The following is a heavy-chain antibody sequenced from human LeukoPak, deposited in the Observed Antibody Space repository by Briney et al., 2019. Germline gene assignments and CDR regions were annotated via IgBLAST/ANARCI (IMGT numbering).Heavy chain of an antibody. Sequence: GGSLRLSCAASGFTFSSYGMHWVRQAPGKGLEWVAVISYDGSNKYYADSVKGRFTISRDNSKNTLYLQMNSLRAEDTAVYYCARAGTAVSYWGQGTLVTVSS. J-gene: IGHJ4*02. CDR1: GFTFSSYG. D-gene: IGHD4-23*01. CDR3: ARAGTAVSY. V-gene: IGHV3-30*03. CDR2: ISYDGSNK.